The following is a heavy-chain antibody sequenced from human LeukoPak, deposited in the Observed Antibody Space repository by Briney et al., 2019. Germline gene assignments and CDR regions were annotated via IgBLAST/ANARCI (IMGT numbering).Heavy chain of an antibody. J-gene: IGHJ4*02. Sequence: SDTLSLTCTVSGGSIGSDYWTSIRHPPGKGLEYIGYIYYTGGTNYNPSLKSRVTISVDTSKNQFSLKLSSVTPADTAVYFCAKYGNSGWVIDNWGQGTLVTVSS. V-gene: IGHV4-59*08. CDR1: GGSIGSDY. CDR2: IYYTGGT. D-gene: IGHD6-19*01. CDR3: AKYGNSGWVIDN.